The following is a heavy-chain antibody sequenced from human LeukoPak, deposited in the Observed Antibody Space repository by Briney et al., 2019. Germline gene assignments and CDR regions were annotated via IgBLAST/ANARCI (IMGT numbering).Heavy chain of an antibody. Sequence: PSETLSLTCTVSGYSISSGYYWGWIRQPPGKGLEWIGSFYDSGNTYYNPSLKSRVTISVDTSKNQFSLKVRSVTAADTAVYYCARGRYYFDYWGQGTLVTVSS. V-gene: IGHV4-38-2*02. J-gene: IGHJ4*02. CDR2: FYDSGNT. CDR3: ARGRYYFDY. CDR1: GYSISSGYY.